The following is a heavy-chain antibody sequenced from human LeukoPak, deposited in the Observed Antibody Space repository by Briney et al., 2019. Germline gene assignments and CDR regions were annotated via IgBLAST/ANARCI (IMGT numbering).Heavy chain of an antibody. CDR2: ISSSSSTI. D-gene: IGHD2-2*01. CDR3: AKVELGYCSSTSCYSDY. Sequence: GGSLRLSCAASGFTFSSYSMNWVRQAPGKGLEWVSYISSSSSTIYYADSVKGRFIISRDDSKNTVYLQMNSLRPEDTAVYYCAKVELGYCSSTSCYSDYWGQGTLVTVSS. CDR1: GFTFSSYS. V-gene: IGHV3-48*01. J-gene: IGHJ4*02.